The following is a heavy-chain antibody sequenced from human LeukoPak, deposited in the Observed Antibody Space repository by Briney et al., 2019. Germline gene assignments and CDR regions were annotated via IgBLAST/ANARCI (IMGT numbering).Heavy chain of an antibody. CDR3: AKYQWRAAAGPFDY. CDR1: GFTFSSYE. D-gene: IGHD6-13*01. Sequence: GGSLRLSCAASGFTFSSYEMNWVRQAPGKGLEWVSYISSSGSTIYYADSVKGRFTISRDNSKNTLYLQMDSLRAEDTAVYYCAKYQWRAAAGPFDYWGQGTLVTVSS. CDR2: ISSSGSTI. J-gene: IGHJ4*02. V-gene: IGHV3-48*03.